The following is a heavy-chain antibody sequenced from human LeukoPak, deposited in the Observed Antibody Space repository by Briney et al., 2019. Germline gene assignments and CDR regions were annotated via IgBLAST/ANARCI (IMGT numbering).Heavy chain of an antibody. CDR3: ARGRMAGTYVFDY. CDR2: IIPIFGTA. Sequence: SVTVSCKASGDTFSSYAISWVRQAPGQGLEWMGGIIPIFGTANYAQKFQGRVTITADESTSTAYMELSSLRSEDTAVYYCARGRMAGTYVFDYWGQGTLVTVSS. V-gene: IGHV1-69*13. CDR1: GDTFSSYA. D-gene: IGHD6-19*01. J-gene: IGHJ4*02.